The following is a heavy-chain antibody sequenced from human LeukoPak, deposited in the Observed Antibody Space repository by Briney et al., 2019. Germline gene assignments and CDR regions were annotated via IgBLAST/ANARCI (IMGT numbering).Heavy chain of an antibody. CDR1: GGSFSGYY. CDR2: INHSGST. CDR3: ARVLSRCSSRYSQRDY. J-gene: IGHJ4*02. D-gene: IGHD6-13*01. V-gene: IGHV4-34*01. Sequence: PSETLSLTCAVYGGSFSGYYWSWIRQPPGKGLEWVGEINHSGSTNYNPTLKSRVTISVATSKNQFSLKLSAVTDADTAVYYCARVLSRCSSRYSQRDYWGQGTMLTVSS.